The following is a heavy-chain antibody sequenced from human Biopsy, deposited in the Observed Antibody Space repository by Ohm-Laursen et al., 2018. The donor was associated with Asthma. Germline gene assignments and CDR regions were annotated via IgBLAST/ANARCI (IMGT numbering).Heavy chain of an antibody. CDR2: ISRANPWTDSTI. Sequence: SLRLSCAASGFSFSDYAMSWVRQAPGKGLEWVAYISRANPWTDSTIYYADSVKGRFTISRDNAKDLLYLQMNSLRAGDTAVYYCAREGHEYCSSTSCASFDYWGQGTLVTVSS. J-gene: IGHJ4*02. D-gene: IGHD2-2*01. CDR3: AREGHEYCSSTSCASFDY. CDR1: GFSFSDYA. V-gene: IGHV3-11*01.